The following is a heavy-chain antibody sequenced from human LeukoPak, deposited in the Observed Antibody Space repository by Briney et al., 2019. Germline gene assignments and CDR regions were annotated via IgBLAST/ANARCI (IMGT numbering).Heavy chain of an antibody. D-gene: IGHD6-6*01. J-gene: IGHJ6*03. CDR1: GFTFSSSA. Sequence: GGSLRLSCAASGFTFSSSAMSWVRQAPGKGLEWVSSISSSSSYIYYADSVKGRFTISRDNSKNSLYLQMNSLRAEDTAVYYCAREEGSSSSTPHPVYYYYMDVWGKGTTVTVSS. V-gene: IGHV3-21*01. CDR2: ISSSSSYI. CDR3: AREEGSSSSTPHPVYYYYMDV.